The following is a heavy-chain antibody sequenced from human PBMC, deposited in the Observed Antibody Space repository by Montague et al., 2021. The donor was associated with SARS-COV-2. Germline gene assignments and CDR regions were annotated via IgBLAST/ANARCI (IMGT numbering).Heavy chain of an antibody. CDR1: GASISTGIYY. D-gene: IGHD1-26*01. J-gene: IGHJ4*02. CDR3: ARFGSGTLEFDL. Sequence: TLSLTCTVSGASISTGIYYWSWIRQPAGKGLEWIGRIRTTGHTDYNSSLESRVFMSVDTSTNQFSLSLTSVTAADTAVYFCARFGSGTLEFDLWGRGTLVTASS. CDR2: IRTTGHT. V-gene: IGHV4-61*02.